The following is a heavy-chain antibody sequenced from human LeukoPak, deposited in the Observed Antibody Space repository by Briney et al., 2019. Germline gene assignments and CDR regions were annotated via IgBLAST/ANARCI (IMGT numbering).Heavy chain of an antibody. Sequence: SQTLSLTCTVSGGSISSGDYYWSWIRQPPGKGLEWIGYIYYSGSTNYNPSLKSRVTISVDTSKNQFSLKLSSVTAADTAVYYCARDTYYYDSSGYGESPYYYYYMDVWGKGTTVTVSS. CDR1: GGSISSGDYY. CDR2: IYYSGST. J-gene: IGHJ6*03. D-gene: IGHD3-22*01. CDR3: ARDTYYYDSSGYGESPYYYYYMDV. V-gene: IGHV4-61*08.